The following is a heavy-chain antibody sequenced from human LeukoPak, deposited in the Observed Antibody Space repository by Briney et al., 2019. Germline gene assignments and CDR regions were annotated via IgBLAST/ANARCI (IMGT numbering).Heavy chain of an antibody. J-gene: IGHJ4*02. CDR3: TTDTPRWIQPSDY. D-gene: IGHD5-24*01. CDR1: RFTFSNAW. Sequence: SGGSLRLSCAVSRFTFSNAWMSWVRQAPGKGLEWVGRIKSNPDGGTIDYAAPVKGRFTITRDDSKNTLYLEMNSLKTEDTAVYYCTTDTPRWIQPSDYWGQGTLVTVSS. V-gene: IGHV3-15*01. CDR2: IKSNPDGGTI.